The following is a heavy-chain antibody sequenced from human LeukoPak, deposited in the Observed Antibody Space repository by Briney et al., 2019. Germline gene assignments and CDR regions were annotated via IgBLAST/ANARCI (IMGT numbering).Heavy chain of an antibody. V-gene: IGHV3-23*01. J-gene: IGHJ4*02. D-gene: IGHD3-3*01. CDR3: AKDTEWLSRYTFDY. CDR2: VSGSGGST. Sequence: GGSLRLSCAASGFTFSNYAMRWVRQAPGKGLEWVSAVSGSGGSTYYADSVKGRFTISRDNSKNTLYLQMNSLRAEDTAVYYCAKDTEWLSRYTFDYWGQGILVTVSS. CDR1: GFTFSNYA.